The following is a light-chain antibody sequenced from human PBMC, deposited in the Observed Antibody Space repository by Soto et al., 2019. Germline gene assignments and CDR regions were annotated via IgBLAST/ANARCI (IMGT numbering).Light chain of an antibody. J-gene: IGKJ4*01. V-gene: IGKV1-5*01. CDR2: DAS. CDR3: QQYNSYPLT. CDR1: QSISFW. Sequence: DIHLTQSPSTLSASVGDRFTITCLASQSISFWLAWYQQKPGKAPKVLIYDASSLESGVPSRFSGSGSGTEFTLTISSLQPDDFATYYCQQYNSYPLTFGGGTKVDIK.